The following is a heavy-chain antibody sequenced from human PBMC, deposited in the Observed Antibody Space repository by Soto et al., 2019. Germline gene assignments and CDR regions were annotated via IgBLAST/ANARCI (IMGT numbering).Heavy chain of an antibody. CDR2: INPLPTSGST. V-gene: IGHV1-46*01. Sequence: TSVKVSCKASGYIFTNYYIHWVRQAPGQGLEWMAIINPLPTSGSTNYAQKFQGRVTVARDTSTSTVYLELSSLRSDDTAVYYCARDLPAAAYWGQGTLVTSPQ. CDR1: GYIFTNYY. J-gene: IGHJ4*02. D-gene: IGHD6-13*01. CDR3: ARDLPAAAY.